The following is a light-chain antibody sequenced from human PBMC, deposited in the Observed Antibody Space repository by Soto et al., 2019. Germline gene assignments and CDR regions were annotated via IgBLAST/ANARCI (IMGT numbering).Light chain of an antibody. CDR1: QDIRNY. CDR3: QQYDNFPRAIN. Sequence: DIQMTQSPSSLSASVGDRVTITCQASQDIRNYLNWYQQKPGKAPNLLIYEASNLETGVPSRFSGSGSGTDFTFTISSLQPEDIATYYCQQYDNFPRAINFGQGTRLEIK. V-gene: IGKV1-33*01. J-gene: IGKJ5*01. CDR2: EAS.